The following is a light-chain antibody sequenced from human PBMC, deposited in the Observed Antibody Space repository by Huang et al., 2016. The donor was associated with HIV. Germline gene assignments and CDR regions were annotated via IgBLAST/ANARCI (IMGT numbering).Light chain of an antibody. Sequence: DIQMTQSPSSLSAFVGDRVAITGRACQGISNSLAWYQQKPGKAPKLLRYAASKLEGGVTSRFSGSGSGAVCTLTISSLQPEDVAVYHCQQYHGVPWTFGQGTKVEVK. CDR3: QQYHGVPWT. CDR1: QGISNS. V-gene: IGKV1-NL1*01. CDR2: AAS. J-gene: IGKJ1*01.